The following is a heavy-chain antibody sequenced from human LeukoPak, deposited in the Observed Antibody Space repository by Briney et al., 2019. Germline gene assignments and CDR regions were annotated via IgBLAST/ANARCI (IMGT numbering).Heavy chain of an antibody. CDR2: ISASGGST. CDR1: GFTFSNHA. Sequence: GGSLRLSCAASGFTFSNHALSWVRQAPGKGLEWVSGISASGGSTYYADSVKGRFTISRDNSKNTLYVQMNSLRAEDTAVYYCAKDRYCSGGSCSGDFDYWGQGTLVTVSS. V-gene: IGHV3-23*01. CDR3: AKDRYCSGGSCSGDFDY. D-gene: IGHD2-15*01. J-gene: IGHJ4*02.